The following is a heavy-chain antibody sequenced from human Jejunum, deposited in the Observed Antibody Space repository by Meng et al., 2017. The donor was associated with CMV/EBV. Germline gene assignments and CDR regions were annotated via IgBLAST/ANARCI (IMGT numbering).Heavy chain of an antibody. V-gene: IGHV3-30*01. CDR3: ARENDYNNYFDL. D-gene: IGHD5-24*01. CDR2: ISYDESDQ. CDR1: GFTFSHYP. Sequence: AASGFTFSHYPLHWVRQAPGKGLEWVAVISYDESDQYYADSVKGRFTISRDYSKNTLYLQMNSLRGDDTAVYYCARENDYNNYFDLWGQGTLVTVSS. J-gene: IGHJ4*02.